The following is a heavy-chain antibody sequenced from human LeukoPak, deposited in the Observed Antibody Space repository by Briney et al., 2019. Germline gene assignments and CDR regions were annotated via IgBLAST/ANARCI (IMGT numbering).Heavy chain of an antibody. J-gene: IGHJ2*01. Sequence: GESLKISCEASGYIFINYWIGWVRQVPGKGLDWMGLIHPGDSDTRYSPSLQGQVTISVDKSITTAYLQWSSLQASDTAMYFCARVVVVTATHWYFDLWGRGSLVTVFS. CDR2: IHPGDSDT. D-gene: IGHD2-21*02. V-gene: IGHV5-51*01. CDR1: GYIFINYW. CDR3: ARVVVVTATHWYFDL.